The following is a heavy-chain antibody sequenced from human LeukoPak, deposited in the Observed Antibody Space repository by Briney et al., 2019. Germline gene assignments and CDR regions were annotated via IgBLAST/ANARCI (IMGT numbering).Heavy chain of an antibody. CDR1: GFTFSSYA. V-gene: IGHV3-30*04. J-gene: IGHJ3*02. CDR2: ISYDGSNK. CDR3: AREGMEQWLVGAFDI. Sequence: PGGSLRLSCAASGFTFSSYAMHWVRQAPGKGLEWVAVISYDGSNKYYADSVKGRFTISRDNSKSTLYLQMNSLRAEDTAVYYCAREGMEQWLVGAFDIWGQGTMVTVSS. D-gene: IGHD6-19*01.